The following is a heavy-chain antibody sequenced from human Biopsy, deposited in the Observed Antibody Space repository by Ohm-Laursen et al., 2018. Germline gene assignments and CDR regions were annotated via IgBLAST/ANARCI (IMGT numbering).Heavy chain of an antibody. D-gene: IGHD1-26*01. J-gene: IGHJ4*02. CDR3: ALGGGSYVNFDY. CDR2: FRFEDRT. CDR1: GGSISNYF. V-gene: IGHV4-59*01. Sequence: GTLSLTCAVSGGSISNYFWTWIRQPPGKGLEWIGYFRFEDRTSYNSSLTSRVTISADTSKNQFSLRLSSVTAADTAVYYCALGGGSYVNFDYWGQGTLVTVSS.